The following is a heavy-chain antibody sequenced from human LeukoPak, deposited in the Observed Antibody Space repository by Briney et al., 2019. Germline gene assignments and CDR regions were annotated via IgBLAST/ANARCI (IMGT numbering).Heavy chain of an antibody. CDR1: GGSISSYY. Sequence: SETLSLTCTVSGGSISSYYWSWLRQPPGKGLEWIGYIYYSGSTNYNPSLKSRVTISVDTSKNQFSLKLSSVTAADTAVYYCAREDLTPSWFDPWGQGTLVTVSS. J-gene: IGHJ5*02. CDR2: IYYSGST. CDR3: AREDLTPSWFDP. V-gene: IGHV4-59*01.